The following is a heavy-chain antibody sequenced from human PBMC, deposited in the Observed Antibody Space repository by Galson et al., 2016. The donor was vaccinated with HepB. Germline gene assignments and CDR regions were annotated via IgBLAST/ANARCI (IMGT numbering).Heavy chain of an antibody. CDR3: ARGGIGGFPYYDYYGMDV. J-gene: IGHJ6*02. D-gene: IGHD6-13*01. Sequence: SLRLSCAASGFIFSSYSMNWVRQAPGKGLEWLSYISSSSNTIKYAGYVKGRFTISRDNARNSLSLQMNSLGAEDTAVYYCARGGIGGFPYYDYYGMDVWGQGTTVTVSS. CDR1: GFIFSSYS. V-gene: IGHV3-48*04. CDR2: ISSSSNTI.